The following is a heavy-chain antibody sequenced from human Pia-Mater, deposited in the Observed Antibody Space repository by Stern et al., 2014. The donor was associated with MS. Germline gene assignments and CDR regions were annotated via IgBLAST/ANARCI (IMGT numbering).Heavy chain of an antibody. CDR1: GGSMSSKY. J-gene: IGHJ5*01. CDR2: IYSDGST. D-gene: IGHD1-26*01. Sequence: QVQLQESGPGLVKPSETVSLTCTVSGGSMSSKYWNWIRQPPGKGLEWIGYIYSDGSTNYNPSLKIRVIISLDTSPNQFSLSLTSVIAADTAVYYCARVTGRGTRQNWFDSWGQGTLVTVSS. V-gene: IGHV4-59*01. CDR3: ARVTGRGTRQNWFDS.